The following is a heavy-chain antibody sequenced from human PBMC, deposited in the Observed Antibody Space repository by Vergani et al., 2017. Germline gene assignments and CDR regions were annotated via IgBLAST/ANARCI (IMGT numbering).Heavy chain of an antibody. D-gene: IGHD1-26*01. CDR2: TSSTGSSI. CDR1: GFTFRDHY. J-gene: IGHJ4*02. V-gene: IGHV3-11*01. CDR3: ARYRGNYYYFDA. Sequence: QVQLVESGGGLVKPGGSLRLSCAASGFTFRDHYMSWIRQAPGKGLEWVSYTSSTGSSISYAHSVKGRFTISRDNAKDSVFLKMNSLRAEDTAVYYCARYRGNYYYFDAWGQGTLVTVSP.